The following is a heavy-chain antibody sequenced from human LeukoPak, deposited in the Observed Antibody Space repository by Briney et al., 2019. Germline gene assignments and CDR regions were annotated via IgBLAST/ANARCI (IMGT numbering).Heavy chain of an antibody. J-gene: IGHJ4*02. V-gene: IGHV4-59*01. CDR1: GGSISSYY. Sequence: SETLSLTCTVSGGSISSYYWSLIRQPPGKGLEWIGYIYYSGSTNYNPSLKSRVTISVDTSKNQFSLKLSSVTAADTAGYYCARTRDILTGYYKNPFDYWGQRTLVTVSS. D-gene: IGHD3-9*01. CDR3: ARTRDILTGYYKNPFDY. CDR2: IYYSGST.